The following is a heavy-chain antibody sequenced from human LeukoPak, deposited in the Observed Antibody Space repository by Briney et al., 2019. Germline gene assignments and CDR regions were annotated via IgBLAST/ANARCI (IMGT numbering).Heavy chain of an antibody. D-gene: IGHD2/OR15-2a*01. CDR3: ARDTFGTSRPIEY. CDR1: GYTFSSYV. Sequence: GVSVKVSCKASGYTFSSYVMHWVRQAPGQSLEWMGWINAGNGNTEYAQKFQGRVTITRDTSASTAYMELNSLRSEDTAVYYCARDTFGTSRPIEYWGQGTLVTVSS. J-gene: IGHJ4*02. V-gene: IGHV1-3*01. CDR2: INAGNGNT.